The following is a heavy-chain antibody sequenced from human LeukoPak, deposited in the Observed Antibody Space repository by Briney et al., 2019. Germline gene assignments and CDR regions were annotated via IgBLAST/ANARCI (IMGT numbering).Heavy chain of an antibody. CDR1: GGSFSGDY. CDR3: ARSYAHDY. V-gene: IGHV4-34*01. CDR2: INHSGST. D-gene: IGHD2-2*01. J-gene: IGHJ4*02. Sequence: SETLSLTCAVYGGSFSGDYWSWIRQPPGKGLEWIGEINHSGSTNYNPSLKSRVTISVDTSKNQFSLKLSSVTAAVTAVYYCARSYAHDYWGQGTLVTVSS.